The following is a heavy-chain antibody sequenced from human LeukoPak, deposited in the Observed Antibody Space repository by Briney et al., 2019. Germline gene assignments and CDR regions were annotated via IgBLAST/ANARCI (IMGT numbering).Heavy chain of an antibody. CDR2: IYTSGST. CDR1: GGSISSYC. V-gene: IGHV4-4*07. D-gene: IGHD5-18*01. J-gene: IGHJ5*02. Sequence: SETLSLTCTVSGGSISSYCWSWIRQPAGKGLEWIGRIYTSGSTNYNPSLKSRVTMSVDTSKNQFSLKLSSVTAADTAVYYCARGPRSYRSDWFDPWGQGTLVTVSS. CDR3: ARGPRSYRSDWFDP.